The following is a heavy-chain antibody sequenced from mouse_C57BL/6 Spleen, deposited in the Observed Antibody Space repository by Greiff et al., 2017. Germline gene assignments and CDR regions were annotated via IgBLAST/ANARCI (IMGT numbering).Heavy chain of an antibody. CDR3: AREGHLALDC. V-gene: IGHV1-50*01. D-gene: IGHD3-1*01. CDR1: GYTFTSYW. J-gene: IGHJ2*01. Sequence: VQLVEPGAELVKPGASVKLSCKASGYTFTSYWMQWVKQRPGQGLEWIGEIDPSDSYTNYNQKFKGKATLTVDTSSSTAYMQLSSLTSEDSTVYYGAREGHLALDCWGQGATVTVAS. CDR2: IDPSDSYT.